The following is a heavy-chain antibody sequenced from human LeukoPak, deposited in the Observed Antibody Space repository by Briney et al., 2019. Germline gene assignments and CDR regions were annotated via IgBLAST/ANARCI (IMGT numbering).Heavy chain of an antibody. CDR3: ARRQAYYYDSSGYFYYYGMDV. J-gene: IGHJ6*02. D-gene: IGHD3-22*01. V-gene: IGHV3-48*03. CDR1: GFTFSSYE. CDR2: ISSSGSTI. Sequence: QPGGSLRLSCAASGFTFSSYEMNWVRQAPGKGLEWVSYISSSGSTIYYADSMKGRFTISRDNAKNSLYLQMNSLRAEDTAVYYCARRQAYYYDSSGYFYYYGMDVWGQGTTVTVSS.